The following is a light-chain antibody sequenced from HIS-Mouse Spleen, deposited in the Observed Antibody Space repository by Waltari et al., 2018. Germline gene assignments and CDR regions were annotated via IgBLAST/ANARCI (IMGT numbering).Light chain of an antibody. CDR3: QAWDSSTEV. V-gene: IGLV3-1*01. CDR2: QGS. Sequence: VLTQPPSASGTPGQRVTISCSGSSSNIGSNYVYWYQQKPGQSPVLVIYQGSKRPSGIPGRFSSSTAGNTATLTISGTQAMDEADYYCQAWDSSTEVFGGGTKLTVL. J-gene: IGLJ2*01. CDR1: SSNIGSNY.